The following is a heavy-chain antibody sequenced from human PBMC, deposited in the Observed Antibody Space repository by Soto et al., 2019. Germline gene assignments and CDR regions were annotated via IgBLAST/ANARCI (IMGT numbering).Heavy chain of an antibody. D-gene: IGHD5-12*01. CDR2: INHSGST. Sequence: QVQLQQWGAGLLKPSETLSLTCAVYGGSFSGYYWSWIRQPPGKGLEWIGEINHSGSTNYNPSLKSRVAIAVDASMNQFPLKLSSVTAADTAVYYCARGGGWIDAFDIWGQGTMVTVSS. V-gene: IGHV4-34*01. CDR1: GGSFSGYY. J-gene: IGHJ3*02. CDR3: ARGGGWIDAFDI.